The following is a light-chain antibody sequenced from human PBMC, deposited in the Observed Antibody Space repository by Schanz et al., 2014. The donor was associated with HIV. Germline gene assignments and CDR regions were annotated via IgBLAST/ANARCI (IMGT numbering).Light chain of an antibody. CDR2: EGS. CDR1: SSDVGSYNL. J-gene: IGLJ2*01. CDR3: CSYGGSSVV. Sequence: QSVLTQPASVSGSPGQSITISCTGPSSDVGSYNLVSWYQQHPGKAPKLMIYEGSKRPSGVSNRFSGSKSGNTASLTISGLQAEDEGEYYCCSYGGSSVVFGGGTKLTVL. V-gene: IGLV2-23*01.